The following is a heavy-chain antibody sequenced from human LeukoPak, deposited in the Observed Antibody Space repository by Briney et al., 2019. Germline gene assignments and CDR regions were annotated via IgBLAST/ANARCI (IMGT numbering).Heavy chain of an antibody. V-gene: IGHV2-70*11. CDR3: ARSQGRYNWFDP. CDR2: IDWDDDK. J-gene: IGHJ5*02. CDR1: GFSLSTSGMC. Sequence: SGPALVKPTQTLTLTCTLSGFSLSTSGMCVSWIRQPPGKALEWLARIDWDDDKYYNTSLKTRLTISKDTSKNQVVLTMTDMGPVDTATYYCARSQGRYNWFDPWGQGTLVTVSS. D-gene: IGHD1-14*01.